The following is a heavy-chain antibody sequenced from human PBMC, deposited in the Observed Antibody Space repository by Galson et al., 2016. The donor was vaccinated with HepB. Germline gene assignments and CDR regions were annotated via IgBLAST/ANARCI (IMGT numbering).Heavy chain of an antibody. D-gene: IGHD6-13*01. CDR1: GFTFSSYW. Sequence: SLRLSCAVSGFTFSSYWMSWVRQGPGKGLEWVSSIKNSNSDVYYEDSVKGRFTISRDNAENSLYLQMDSLTAEDTAMYYCARARIAALGTGAFDMWGQGTMVTVSS. CDR3: ARARIAALGTGAFDM. J-gene: IGHJ3*02. CDR2: IKNSNSDV. V-gene: IGHV3-21*01.